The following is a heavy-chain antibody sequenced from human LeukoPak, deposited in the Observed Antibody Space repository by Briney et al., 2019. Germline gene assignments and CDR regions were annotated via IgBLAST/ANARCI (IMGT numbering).Heavy chain of an antibody. V-gene: IGHV3-74*01. D-gene: IGHD5-18*01. CDR3: ARDRSSYGSIPGAFDI. Sequence: PGGSLRLSCAASGFTFSRYWMHWVRQAPGKGLVWVSRIKSDGSTNYADSVKGRFTISRDNAKNSLYLQMNSLRAEDTAVYYCARDRSSYGSIPGAFDIWGQGTMVTVPS. CDR1: GFTFSRYW. J-gene: IGHJ3*02. CDR2: IKSDGST.